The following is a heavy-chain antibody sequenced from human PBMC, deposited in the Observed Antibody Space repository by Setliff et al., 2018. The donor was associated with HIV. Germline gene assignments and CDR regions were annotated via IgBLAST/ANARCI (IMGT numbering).Heavy chain of an antibody. Sequence: ETLSLTCTVSGDSISSSIYYWGWVRQPPGKGLEWVSLIKDDGSKTMYADSVRGRFTISRDNAKNTLYLQMNSLRAEDTAVYYCARDNEGELTMDVWGKGTTVTVSS. CDR3: ARDNEGELTMDV. D-gene: IGHD1-26*01. V-gene: IGHV3-74*03. CDR2: IKDDGSKT. CDR1: GDSISSSIYY. J-gene: IGHJ6*03.